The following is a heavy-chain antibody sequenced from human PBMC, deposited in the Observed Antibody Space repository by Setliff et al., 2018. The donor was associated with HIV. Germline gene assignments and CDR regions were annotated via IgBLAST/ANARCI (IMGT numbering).Heavy chain of an antibody. CDR1: GFTFSNYW. J-gene: IGHJ6*03. V-gene: IGHV3-7*01. Sequence: GGSLRLSCAASGFTFSNYWMSWVRQAPGKGLEWVANIKEDGSEKYYVDSVKGRFIISRDNAENSLDLQMNSLRAEDTAVYYCARDATRGGDMDVWGKGTTVTVSS. D-gene: IGHD2-15*01. CDR3: ARDATRGGDMDV. CDR2: IKEDGSEK.